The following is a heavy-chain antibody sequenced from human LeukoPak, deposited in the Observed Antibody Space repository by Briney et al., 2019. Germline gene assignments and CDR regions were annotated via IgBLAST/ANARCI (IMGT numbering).Heavy chain of an antibody. Sequence: GSSVKVSCKASRGTFSSYAISWVRQAPGQGLEWMGGSIPIFGTANYAQKFQGRVTITTDESTSTAYMELSSLRSEDTAVYYCAREPRLSYCTNGVCPRGYYMDVWGKGTTVTVSS. V-gene: IGHV1-69*05. CDR1: RGTFSSYA. J-gene: IGHJ6*03. D-gene: IGHD2-8*01. CDR2: SIPIFGTA. CDR3: AREPRLSYCTNGVCPRGYYMDV.